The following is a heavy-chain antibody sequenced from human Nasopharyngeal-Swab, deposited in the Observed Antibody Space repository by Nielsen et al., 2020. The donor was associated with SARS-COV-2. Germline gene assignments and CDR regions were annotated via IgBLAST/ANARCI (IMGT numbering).Heavy chain of an antibody. Sequence: SETLSLTCAVYGGSFSDYYWSWIRQPPGRGLEWIGEINHSGSTNYNPSLKSRVTISVATSKNQFSLKLSSVTAADTAVYYCARQGSGSRTFDYWGQGTLVTVSS. D-gene: IGHD6-13*01. V-gene: IGHV4-34*01. CDR2: INHSGST. J-gene: IGHJ4*02. CDR1: GGSFSDYY. CDR3: ARQGSGSRTFDY.